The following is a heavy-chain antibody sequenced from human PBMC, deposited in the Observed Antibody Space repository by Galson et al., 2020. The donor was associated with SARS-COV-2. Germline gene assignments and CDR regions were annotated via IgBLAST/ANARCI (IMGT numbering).Heavy chain of an antibody. CDR3: ARHLRGTTVPWWFDP. Sequence: HGESLKISCKGSGYSFTSYWISWVRQMPGKGLEWMGRIDPSDSYTNYSPSFQGHVTISADKSISTAYLQWSSLKASDTAMYYCARHLRGTTVPWWFDPWGQGTLVTVSS. CDR2: IDPSDSYT. V-gene: IGHV5-10-1*01. J-gene: IGHJ5*02. D-gene: IGHD1-7*01. CDR1: GYSFTSYW.